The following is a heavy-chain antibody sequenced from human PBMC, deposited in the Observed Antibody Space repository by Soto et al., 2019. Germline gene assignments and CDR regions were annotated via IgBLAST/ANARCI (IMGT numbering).Heavy chain of an antibody. CDR1: GGSIGGSACC. D-gene: IGHD3-10*01. CDR2: IYYSGST. CDR3: ARHGSGSYYNNWFDP. Sequence: SETLCVRCSVAGGSIGGSACCWGWISQPPGKGLEWIGSIYYSGSTYYNPSLKSRVTISVDTSKNQFSLKLSSVTVADTAVYYCARHGSGSYYNNWFDPWGQGTLVTVS. J-gene: IGHJ5*02. V-gene: IGHV4-39*01.